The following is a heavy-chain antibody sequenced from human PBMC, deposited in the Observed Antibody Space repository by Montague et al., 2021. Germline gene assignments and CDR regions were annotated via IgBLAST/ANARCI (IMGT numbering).Heavy chain of an antibody. V-gene: IGHV4-59*01. CDR3: AVTNPYYYYGMDV. Sequence: SETLSLTCGVSGASISDYYWSWIRQPPGKGLEWIGYIYYSRRTNXNPSLKSRVTISVDTSKNQFSLKLSSVTAADTAFYYCAVTNPYYYYGMDVWGQGTTVTVSS. CDR1: GASISDYY. D-gene: IGHD1-14*01. CDR2: IYYSRRT. J-gene: IGHJ6*02.